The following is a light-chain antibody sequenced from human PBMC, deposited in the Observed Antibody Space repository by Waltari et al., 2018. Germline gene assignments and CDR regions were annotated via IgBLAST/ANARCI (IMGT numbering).Light chain of an antibody. CDR2: WAS. CDR1: QSVFYGSNNKNY. V-gene: IGKV4-1*01. Sequence: DIVMTQSPVSLAVSLGERATINCKSSQSVFYGSNNKNYLTGYQQKAGQPPKLLIYWASTRESGVPDRFSGSGSGTDVTLTISSLQAEDVAVYYCQQYYSTPWTFGQGTKVEI. J-gene: IGKJ1*01. CDR3: QQYYSTPWT.